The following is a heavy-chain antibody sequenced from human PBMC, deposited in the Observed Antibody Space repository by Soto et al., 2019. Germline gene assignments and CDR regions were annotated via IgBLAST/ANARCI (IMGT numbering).Heavy chain of an antibody. D-gene: IGHD2-8*01. J-gene: IGHJ4*02. CDR1: GGTFSSYA. CDR2: ITGSGRDT. V-gene: IGHV3-23*01. Sequence: SCKASGGTFSSYAISWVRQAPGKGLDWVSGITGSGRDTYYADSVKGRFTISRDNSKNMVFLQMNSLRAEDTALYYCAKNGLDNSPSAIDSWGPGTLVTVSS. CDR3: AKNGLDNSPSAIDS.